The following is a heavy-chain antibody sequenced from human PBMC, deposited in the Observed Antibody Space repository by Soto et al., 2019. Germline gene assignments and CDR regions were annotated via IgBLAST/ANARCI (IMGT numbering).Heavy chain of an antibody. V-gene: IGHV1-2*04. J-gene: IGHJ3*02. CDR2: INPNSGGT. CDR1: GYTFTGYY. Sequence: ASVKVSCKASGYTFTGYYMHWVRQAPGQGLEWMGWINPNSGGTNYAQKFQGWVTMTRDTSISTAYMELSRLRSDDTAVYYCARDGRYCSGGSCYSEDAFDIWGQGTMVTVSS. CDR3: ARDGRYCSGGSCYSEDAFDI. D-gene: IGHD2-15*01.